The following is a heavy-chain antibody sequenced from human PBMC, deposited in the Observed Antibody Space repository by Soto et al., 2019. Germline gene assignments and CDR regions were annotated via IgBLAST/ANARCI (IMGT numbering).Heavy chain of an antibody. CDR2: ISGGSSYT. CDR1: GFSFGDSY. D-gene: IGHD2-21*01. CDR3: AKTIVAASGYYFDH. V-gene: IGHV3-11*06. J-gene: IGHJ4*02. Sequence: QVHLVESGGGLVKPGGSLRLACAASGFSFGDSYMSWVRQAPGKGLEWLSYISGGSSYTNYADSVKGRFTISRDNAKRSLYLEMNSLRADDTAVYYGAKTIVAASGYYFDHWGQGNLVTVSS.